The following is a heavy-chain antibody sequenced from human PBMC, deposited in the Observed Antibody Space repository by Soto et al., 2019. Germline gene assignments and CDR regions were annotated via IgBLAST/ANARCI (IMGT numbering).Heavy chain of an antibody. CDR2: IAYDGSNK. CDR1: GLTLSTYV. Sequence: QVQLVESGGGVVQPGRSLRLSCAASGLTLSTYVMHWVRQAPGKGLEWVAGIAYDGSNKYHADSVKGRFTISRENSNNTLDLQMNGLRAEDTAVYYCVAGDYYYGMDVWGQGTTVTVSS. J-gene: IGHJ6*02. V-gene: IGHV3-30-3*01. CDR3: VAGDYYYGMDV.